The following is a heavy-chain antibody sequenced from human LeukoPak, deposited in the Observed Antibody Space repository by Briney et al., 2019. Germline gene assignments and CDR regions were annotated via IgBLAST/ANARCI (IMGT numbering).Heavy chain of an antibody. Sequence: GGSLRLSCAASGFTFSSSWMHWVRQAPAKGLVWVSRINSDGSTTTYADSVKGRFTISRDNAKNTLYLQMNSLRGEDTAVYYSTAVDTTASYYFYYWGQGTLLTVSS. J-gene: IGHJ4*02. CDR3: TAVDTTASYYFYY. CDR2: INSDGSTT. CDR1: GFTFSSSW. D-gene: IGHD5-18*01. V-gene: IGHV3-74*01.